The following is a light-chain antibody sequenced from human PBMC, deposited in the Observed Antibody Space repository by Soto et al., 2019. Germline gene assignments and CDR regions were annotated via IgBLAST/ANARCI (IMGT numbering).Light chain of an antibody. CDR1: QSVYTRR. CDR3: QQYVGLPIT. Sequence: EIVLTQSPGTLSLSPGERGTLSCRASQSVYTRRFAWYQQKPGQAPRLLIYAASFRATGTPDRFSGSGSGTDFTLTISRVAPEDFAVYYCQQYVGLPITFGQGTRLEIK. V-gene: IGKV3-20*01. J-gene: IGKJ5*01. CDR2: AAS.